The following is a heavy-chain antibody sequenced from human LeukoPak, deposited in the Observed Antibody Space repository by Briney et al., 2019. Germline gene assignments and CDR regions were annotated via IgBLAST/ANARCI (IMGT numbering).Heavy chain of an antibody. CDR1: GYSISSGYY. CDR3: ARHRCGWCRWFDP. V-gene: IGHV4-38-2*02. CDR2: IYHSGST. Sequence: SETLSLTCTVSGYSISSGYYWGWIRQPPGKGLEWIGSIYHSGSTNYNPSLKSRVTISVDTSKNQFSLKLNSVTAADTAVYYCARHRCGWCRWFDPWGQGTLVTVSS. J-gene: IGHJ5*02. D-gene: IGHD6-19*01.